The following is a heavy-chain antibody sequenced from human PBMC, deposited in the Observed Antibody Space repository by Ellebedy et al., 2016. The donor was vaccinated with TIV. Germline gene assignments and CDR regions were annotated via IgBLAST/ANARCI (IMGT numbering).Heavy chain of an antibody. CDR1: GSNFATYW. CDR2: IFPLDSDT. J-gene: IGHJ4*02. Sequence: GESLKISCKASGSNFATYWSGWLRQTPGKGLEWMGIIFPLDSDTRYSPSFQGQVTISADRTLNTAYLQWSSLRASDTAMYYCARSLAGYGYIDSWGQGTLVNVSS. D-gene: IGHD5-12*01. CDR3: ARSLAGYGYIDS. V-gene: IGHV5-51*01.